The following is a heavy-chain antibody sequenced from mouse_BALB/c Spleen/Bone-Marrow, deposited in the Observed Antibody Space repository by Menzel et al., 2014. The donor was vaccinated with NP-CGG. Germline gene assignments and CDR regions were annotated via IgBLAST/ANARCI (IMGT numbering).Heavy chain of an antibody. CDR3: ARLGYYGAMDY. CDR1: AVDFSRYW. V-gene: IGHV4-1*02. CDR2: INPDSSTI. D-gene: IGHD1-1*01. Sequence: AAEAVDFSRYWMSWVRQAPGKGLEWIGEINPDSSTINYTPSLKDKFIISRDDAKNTLYLQMSKVRSEDTALYYCARLGYYGAMDYWGQGTSVTVSS. J-gene: IGHJ4*01.